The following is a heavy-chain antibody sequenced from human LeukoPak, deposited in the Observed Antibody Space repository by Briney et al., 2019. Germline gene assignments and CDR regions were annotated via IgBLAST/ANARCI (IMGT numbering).Heavy chain of an antibody. V-gene: IGHV3-30*18. J-gene: IGHJ4*02. CDR2: TSSDGRNI. CDR3: AKKAPGGLVAAPDF. Sequence: GGSLRLSCAASGFTFSSYGMHWVRQAPGKGLEWVAVTSSDGRNIDYADSVKGRFTISRDNSKNTLYLQMTSLRTEDTAVYYCAKKAPGGLVAAPDFWGQGTLVIVSS. D-gene: IGHD2-15*01. CDR1: GFTFSSYG.